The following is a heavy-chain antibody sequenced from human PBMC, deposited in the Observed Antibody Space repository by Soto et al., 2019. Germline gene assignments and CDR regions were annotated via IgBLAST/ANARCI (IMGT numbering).Heavy chain of an antibody. CDR2: IWYDGSNK. CDR1: GFTFTVYG. CDR3: ARDRGQWLAQYFFDY. Sequence: QVQLVESGGGVVQPGRSLRLSCAASGFTFTVYGIHWVRQAPGKGLEWVAGIWYDGSNKKYADSVKGRFTISRDNSKNTLYLQMNSLRVEDTAVYYCARDRGQWLAQYFFDYWGQGTLVTVSS. D-gene: IGHD6-19*01. V-gene: IGHV3-33*01. J-gene: IGHJ4*02.